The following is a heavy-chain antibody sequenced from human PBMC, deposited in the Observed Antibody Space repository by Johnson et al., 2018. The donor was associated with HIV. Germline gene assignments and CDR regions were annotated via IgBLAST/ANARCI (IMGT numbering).Heavy chain of an antibody. J-gene: IGHJ3*02. V-gene: IGHV3-66*02. CDR1: GFTVSSNY. CDR2: IYRGGGT. D-gene: IGHD4-17*01. CDR3: ARERDSGDSLHRRFRAFDI. Sequence: VQLVESGGGLVQPGGSLRLSCAASGFTVSSNYMSWVRQAPGMGLQWVAGIYRGGGTQYADSVTGRFAISRDNSKNTLYLQMSSLRVDDTAVYYCARERDSGDSLHRRFRAFDIWGQGKMVTVSS.